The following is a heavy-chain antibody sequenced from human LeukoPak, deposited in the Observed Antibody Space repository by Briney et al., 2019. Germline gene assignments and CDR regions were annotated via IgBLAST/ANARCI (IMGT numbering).Heavy chain of an antibody. D-gene: IGHD4-17*01. V-gene: IGHV3-21*06. CDR1: GFIFSSYN. CDR2: ISRSGSYI. CDR3: AFGHDYGDHEMYYYMDV. J-gene: IGHJ6*03. Sequence: PGGSLRLSCAVSGFIFSSYNMNWVRQAPGKGLEWVSSISRSGSYIYYADSVKGRFTISRDNAKNSLYLQMNSLKAEDTAVYYCAFGHDYGDHEMYYYMDVWGKGTTVTVSS.